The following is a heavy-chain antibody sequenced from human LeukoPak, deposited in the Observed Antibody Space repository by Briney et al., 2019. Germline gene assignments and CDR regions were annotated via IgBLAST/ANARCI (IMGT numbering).Heavy chain of an antibody. V-gene: IGHV3-38-3*01. CDR3: AREGGWSSSWTVGFDP. CDR1: GFTVSSNK. D-gene: IGHD6-13*01. Sequence: GGSLRLSCAASGFTVSSNKMSWVRQAPGKGLEWVSSISGGSTYYADSRKGRFTISRDNSKNTLHLQMNSLRSEDTAVYYCAREGGWSSSWTVGFDPWGQGTLVTVSS. CDR2: ISGGST. J-gene: IGHJ5*02.